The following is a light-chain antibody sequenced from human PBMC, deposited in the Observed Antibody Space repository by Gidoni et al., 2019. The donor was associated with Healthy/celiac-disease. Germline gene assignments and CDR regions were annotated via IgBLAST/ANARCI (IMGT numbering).Light chain of an antibody. Sequence: EIVLTQSPATLSLSTGERTTLSCRASQSVSSYLAWDQQKPGQAPRLLIYDASNRATGIPARFSGSGSGTDFTLTISSLEPEDFAVYYCQQRSNWPLFTFXPXTKVDIK. V-gene: IGKV3-11*01. CDR3: QQRSNWPLFT. CDR2: DAS. CDR1: QSVSSY. J-gene: IGKJ3*01.